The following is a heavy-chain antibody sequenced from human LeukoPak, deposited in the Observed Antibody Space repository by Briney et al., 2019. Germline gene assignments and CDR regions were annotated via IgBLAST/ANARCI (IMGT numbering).Heavy chain of an antibody. D-gene: IGHD1-26*01. CDR2: ISGDGRIT. J-gene: IGHJ3*02. Sequence: GGSLRLSCAASRFTLSNYWMHWVRQGPGKGLVWVSRISGDGRITRYADSVKGRFFISRDNAKNTLYLQMNSLRAGDTAVYYCARGGSPPEALGDTFDIWGQGTMVTVSS. V-gene: IGHV3-74*01. CDR3: ARGGSPPEALGDTFDI. CDR1: RFTLSNYW.